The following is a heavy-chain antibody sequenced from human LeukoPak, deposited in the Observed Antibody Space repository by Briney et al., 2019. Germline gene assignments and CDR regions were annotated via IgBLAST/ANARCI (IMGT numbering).Heavy chain of an antibody. D-gene: IGHD3-10*01. CDR3: ALLWFGELPWFDP. V-gene: IGHV3-33*01. J-gene: IGHJ5*02. Sequence: GGSLRLSCAASGFTFSSYGMHWVRQAPGKGLEWVAVIWYDGSNKYYADSVKGRFTISRDNSKNTLYLQMNSLRAEDTAVYYCALLWFGELPWFDPWGQGTLVTVSS. CDR1: GFTFSSYG. CDR2: IWYDGSNK.